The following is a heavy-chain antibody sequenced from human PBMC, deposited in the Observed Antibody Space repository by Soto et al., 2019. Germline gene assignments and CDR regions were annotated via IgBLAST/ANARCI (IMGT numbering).Heavy chain of an antibody. CDR1: GFNFSSYG. V-gene: IGHV3-33*08. Sequence: GGAPRLPCAAAGFNFSSYGMHWVRQAPGKGLGGVAVIWYDGGNKYYADSVKGRFTISRDNSKNTLYLQMNSLRAEDTAVYYCARDGQWLPRDGLRSSYYFDYWGQGTLVTVSS. J-gene: IGHJ4*02. CDR2: IWYDGGNK. D-gene: IGHD6-19*01. CDR3: ARDGQWLPRDGLRSSYYFDY.